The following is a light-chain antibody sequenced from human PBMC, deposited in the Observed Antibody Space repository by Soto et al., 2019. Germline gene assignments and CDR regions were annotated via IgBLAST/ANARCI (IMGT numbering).Light chain of an antibody. CDR1: SSNIGSNS. CDR3: AAWDDSLNAVL. Sequence: QLVLTQPPSASGTPGQRVAISCSGSSSNIGSNSVNWYQQIPGTAPRLLIYNNNRRPSGVPDRFSGSRSGASASLAIGGLQSDDEADYYCAAWDDSLNAVLFGGGTKLTVL. V-gene: IGLV1-44*01. CDR2: NNN. J-gene: IGLJ2*01.